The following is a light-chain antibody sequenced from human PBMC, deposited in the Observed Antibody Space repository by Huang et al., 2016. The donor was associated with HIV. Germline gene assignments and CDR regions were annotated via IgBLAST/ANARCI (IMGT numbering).Light chain of an antibody. CDR1: QSVRNNC. V-gene: IGKV3-15*01. Sequence: EMVMTQFPATLSVSPGERATLSCRASQSVRNNCLAWYQQKPGQAPRLHIYRASTRATGIPARFSGSGSGTEFTLTISSLQAEDFAVYYCQQHSSWPLTFGGGTKVEIK. CDR2: RAS. J-gene: IGKJ4*01. CDR3: QQHSSWPLT.